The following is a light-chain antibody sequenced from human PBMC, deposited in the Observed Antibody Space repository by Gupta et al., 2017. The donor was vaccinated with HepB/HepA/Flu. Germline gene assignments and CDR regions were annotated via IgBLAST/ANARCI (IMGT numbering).Light chain of an antibody. CDR3: QTWGTGIWV. V-gene: IGLV4-69*01. CDR2: LNSDGSH. Sequence: QLVLTQSPSASASLGASVKLTCTLSSGHSSYAIAWHQQHPEKGPPYLMKLNSDGSHSKGDGIPDRFSGSSSGAERSLTISSLQSEDEADYYCQTWGTGIWVFGGGTKLTVL. CDR1: SGHSSYA. J-gene: IGLJ3*02.